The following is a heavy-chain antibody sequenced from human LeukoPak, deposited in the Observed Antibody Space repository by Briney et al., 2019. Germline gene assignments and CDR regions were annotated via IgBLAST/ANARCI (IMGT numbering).Heavy chain of an antibody. CDR2: ISWNSSSI. J-gene: IGHJ4*02. Sequence: GGSLRLSCAASGFTFDDYAMHWVRQAPGKGLEWVSGISWNSSSIGYADSVKGRFTISRDNAKNSLYLQMNSLRAEDTALYYCAKGTYGSGSYYNAFDYWGQGTLVTVSS. D-gene: IGHD3-10*01. CDR3: AKGTYGSGSYYNAFDY. V-gene: IGHV3-9*01. CDR1: GFTFDDYA.